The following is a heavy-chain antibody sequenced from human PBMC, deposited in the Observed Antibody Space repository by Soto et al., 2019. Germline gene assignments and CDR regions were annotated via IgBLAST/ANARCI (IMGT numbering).Heavy chain of an antibody. CDR2: IYPGDSDT. V-gene: IGHV5-51*01. CDR1: GYSFTSYW. J-gene: IGHJ3*02. CDR3: ARRRYCSRTRCYIAFDI. Sequence: GESLKISCKGSGYSFTSYWIGWVRQMPGKGLEWMGIIYPGDSDTRYSPSFQGQVTISADKSISTAYLQWSSLKASDTAMYYCARRRYCSRTRCYIAFDIWDQGTIATVS. D-gene: IGHD2-2*02.